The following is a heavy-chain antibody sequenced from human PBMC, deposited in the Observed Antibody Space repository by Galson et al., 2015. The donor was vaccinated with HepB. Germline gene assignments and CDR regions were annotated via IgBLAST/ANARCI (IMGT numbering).Heavy chain of an antibody. D-gene: IGHD5-12*01. Sequence: SVKVSCKASGYTFTSYSMNWVRQAPGQGLEWIGFINTNTGNPTYAQGFTGRFVFSLDTSVSTAYLQISGLKAEDTAVYYCARDRSYSAYDYWGQGTLVTVSS. CDR1: GYTFTSYS. CDR2: INTNTGNP. J-gene: IGHJ4*02. V-gene: IGHV7-4-1*02. CDR3: ARDRSYSAYDY.